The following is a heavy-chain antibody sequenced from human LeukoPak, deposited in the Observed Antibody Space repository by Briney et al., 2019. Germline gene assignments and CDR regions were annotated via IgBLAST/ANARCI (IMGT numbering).Heavy chain of an antibody. CDR1: GGSFSGYY. Sequence: KSSETLSLTCAVYGGSFSGYYWSWIRQPPGKGLEWVGEINHSGSTNYNPSLKSRVTISVDTSKTQFSLKLSSVTAADTAVYYCARGDTARSFRTNFDYWGQGTLVTVSS. V-gene: IGHV4-34*01. D-gene: IGHD5-18*01. CDR3: ARGDTARSFRTNFDY. CDR2: INHSGST. J-gene: IGHJ4*02.